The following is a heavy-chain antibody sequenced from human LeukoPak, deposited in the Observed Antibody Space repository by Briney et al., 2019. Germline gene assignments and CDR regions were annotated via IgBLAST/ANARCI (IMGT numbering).Heavy chain of an antibody. CDR3: ARHSPDSRYSLYYYYMDV. CDR1: GGSVSRNNYY. Sequence: SETLSLTCTVSGGSVSRNNYYWGWIRQPPGKGLEWIGNIYYSGSTYYNPSLKSRVTISVDTSKNQFSLKLSSVTAADTAVYYCARHSPDSRYSLYYYYMDVWGKGTTVTISS. J-gene: IGHJ6*03. V-gene: IGHV4-39*07. D-gene: IGHD3-22*01. CDR2: IYYSGST.